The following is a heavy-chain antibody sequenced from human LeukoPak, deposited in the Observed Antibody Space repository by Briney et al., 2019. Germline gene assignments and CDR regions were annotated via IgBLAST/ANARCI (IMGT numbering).Heavy chain of an antibody. CDR2: ISWNSGSI. J-gene: IGHJ4*02. Sequence: PGSSLRLSCAASGFTFDDYAMHWGRQAPREGREGVSGISWNSGSIGYADSVKGRFTISRDNAKNSLYLQMNSLRAEDTALYYCAKGAYDSSGYYYVLPFDYWGQGTLVTVSS. D-gene: IGHD3-22*01. CDR3: AKGAYDSSGYYYVLPFDY. V-gene: IGHV3-9*01. CDR1: GFTFDDYA.